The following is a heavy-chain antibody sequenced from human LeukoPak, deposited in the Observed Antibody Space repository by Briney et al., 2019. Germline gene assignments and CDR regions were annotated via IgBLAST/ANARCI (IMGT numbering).Heavy chain of an antibody. Sequence: GESPKISCKGSGNIFSQDWIGWVRQMPGKGLEWVGINHPSDSDTRYSPSFQDHVTISAEKSINTAYFKWSSLTASDTAIYYCARHVTDGSPFNRFDLWGQGTLVTVSS. V-gene: IGHV5-51*01. D-gene: IGHD3-10*01. CDR1: GNIFSQDW. CDR3: ARHVTDGSPFNRFDL. CDR2: NHPSDSDT. J-gene: IGHJ5*02.